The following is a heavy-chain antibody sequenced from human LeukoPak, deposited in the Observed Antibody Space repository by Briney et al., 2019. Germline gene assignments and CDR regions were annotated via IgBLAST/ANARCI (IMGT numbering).Heavy chain of an antibody. D-gene: IGHD6-19*01. CDR1: GYTFTNFD. V-gene: IGHV1-8*01. Sequence: ASVKVSCKASGYTFTNFDINWVRQAPGQGLEWMGWINPNSGNTGHAQKFQGRVTMTMNTSITTAYMELSGLISEDTAVYYCARGPQWRGDSYYIDVWGRGTTVTVSS. J-gene: IGHJ6*03. CDR3: ARGPQWRGDSYYIDV. CDR2: INPNSGNT.